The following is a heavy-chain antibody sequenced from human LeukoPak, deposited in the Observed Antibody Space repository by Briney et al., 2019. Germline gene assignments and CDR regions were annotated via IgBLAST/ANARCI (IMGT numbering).Heavy chain of an antibody. V-gene: IGHV3-30*02. CDR2: IRYDGSNK. CDR3: ARSPNYKGYFDY. J-gene: IGHJ4*02. D-gene: IGHD3-10*01. CDR1: GFTFSSYG. Sequence: GGSLRLSCAASGFTFSSYGMHWVRQAPGKGLEWEAFIRYDGSNKYYADSVMGRFTISRDNAKNSLYLQMNSLRAEDTAVYYCARSPNYKGYFDYWGQGTLVTVSS.